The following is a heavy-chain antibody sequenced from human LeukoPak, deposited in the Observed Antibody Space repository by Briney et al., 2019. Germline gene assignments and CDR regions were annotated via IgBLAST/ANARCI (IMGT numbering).Heavy chain of an antibody. CDR3: ARGRIGRLIWDYYYYYMDV. CDR1: GGSFRGYY. D-gene: IGHD3/OR15-3a*01. Sequence: SSETLSLTCEVSGGSFRGYYWSWIRQPPGKGLEWIGEINHSGSTNYNPSLKSRVTISVDTSKNQFSLKLSSVTAADTAVYYCARGRIGRLIWDYYYYYMDVWGKGTTVTVSS. J-gene: IGHJ6*03. V-gene: IGHV4-34*01. CDR2: INHSGST.